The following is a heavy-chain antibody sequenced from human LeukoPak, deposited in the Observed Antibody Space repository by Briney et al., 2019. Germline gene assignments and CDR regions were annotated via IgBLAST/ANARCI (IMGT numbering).Heavy chain of an antibody. V-gene: IGHV3-48*01. CDR3: ARDTYDFWSGYPVAGMDV. CDR2: ISSSSSTI. Sequence: GGSLRLSCAASGFTFSSYSMNWVRQAPGKGLEWVSYISSSSSTIYYADSVKGRFTISRDNAKNSLYLQMNSLRAEDTAVYYCARDTYDFWSGYPVAGMDVWGQGTTVTVSS. J-gene: IGHJ6*02. CDR1: GFTFSSYS. D-gene: IGHD3-3*01.